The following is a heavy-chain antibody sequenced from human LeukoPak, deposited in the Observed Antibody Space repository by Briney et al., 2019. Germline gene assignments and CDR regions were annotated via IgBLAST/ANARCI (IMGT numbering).Heavy chain of an antibody. Sequence: GGSLRLSCAASGFTFSSYWMSWVRQAPGKGLEWVAGISDTGGRTNYADSVKGRFTISRDNPKNTLYLQMNSLRAEDTAVYFCAKRGVVIRVILVGFHKEAYHFDSSGQGALVTVSS. J-gene: IGHJ4*02. CDR1: GFTFSSYW. CDR3: AKRGVVIRVILVGFHKEAYHFDS. D-gene: IGHD3-22*01. CDR2: ISDTGGRT. V-gene: IGHV3-23*01.